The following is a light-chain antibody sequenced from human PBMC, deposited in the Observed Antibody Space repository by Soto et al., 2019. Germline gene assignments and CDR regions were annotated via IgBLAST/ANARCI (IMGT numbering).Light chain of an antibody. CDR3: SSYTSSSTLDWV. Sequence: QSALTQPASVSGSPGQSITISCTGTSSDVGSYNYVFWYQQQPGKAPKLIIYEVSNRPSGVSNRFSGSKSGNTASLTISGLQAEDEADYYCSSYTSSSTLDWVFGGGTKLTVL. V-gene: IGLV2-14*01. CDR2: EVS. J-gene: IGLJ3*02. CDR1: SSDVGSYNY.